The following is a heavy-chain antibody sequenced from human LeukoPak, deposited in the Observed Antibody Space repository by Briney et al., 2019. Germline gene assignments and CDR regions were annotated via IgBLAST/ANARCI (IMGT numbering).Heavy chain of an antibody. V-gene: IGHV3-48*04. D-gene: IGHD3-10*01. CDR1: GFTLSTYS. CDR2: ISAASRGI. J-gene: IGHJ4*02. Sequence: GGSLRLSCAASGFTLSTYSMSWVRQAPGKGLEWISHISAASRGIYYADTVKGRFTISRDNAKNSLYLQMNSLRVEDTAVYYCAKLAKYFYGSETYYFFEHWGQGTPVTASS. CDR3: AKLAKYFYGSETYYFFEH.